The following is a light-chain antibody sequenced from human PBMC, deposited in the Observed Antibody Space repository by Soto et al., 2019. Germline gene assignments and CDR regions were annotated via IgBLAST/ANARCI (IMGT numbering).Light chain of an antibody. Sequence: DSQMTQSPSTLSASVGDRVTITCRASQSISSWLAWYQQQPGKAPKLLIYDASSLESGVPSRFSGSGSGTDFTLTISSLQPDDFATYYCQQYNSYSTYGQGTKPEIK. CDR2: DAS. V-gene: IGKV1-5*01. J-gene: IGKJ2*01. CDR3: QQYNSYST. CDR1: QSISSW.